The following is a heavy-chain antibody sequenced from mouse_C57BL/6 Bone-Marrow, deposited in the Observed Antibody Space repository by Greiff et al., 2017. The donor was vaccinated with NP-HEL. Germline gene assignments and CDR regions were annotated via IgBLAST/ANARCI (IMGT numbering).Heavy chain of an antibody. CDR2: IYPGGGYT. CDR1: GYTFTNYW. D-gene: IGHD3-2*02. CDR3: ARGGQEGDYYAMDY. J-gene: IGHJ4*01. V-gene: IGHV1-63*01. Sequence: QVQLQQSGAELVRPGTSVKMSCKASGYTFTNYWIGWAKQRPGHGLEWIGDIYPGGGYTNYNEKFKGKATLTADKSSSTAYMQLSCLTSEDSAVYFCARGGQEGDYYAMDYWGQGTSVTVSS.